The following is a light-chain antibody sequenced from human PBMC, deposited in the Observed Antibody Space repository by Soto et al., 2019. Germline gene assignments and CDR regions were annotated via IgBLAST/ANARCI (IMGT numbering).Light chain of an antibody. V-gene: IGKV1-8*01. CDR3: QHYYNYPWT. J-gene: IGKJ1*01. CDR1: QGVSSS. CDR2: AAS. Sequence: AIRMTQSPSSLSASTGDRVTITCRASQGVSSSLAWYQQKPGKAPKLLIYAASTLQSGVPSRFSGSGSGTDFTLTISCLQSEDFATYYCQHYYNYPWTFGHGTKVEIK.